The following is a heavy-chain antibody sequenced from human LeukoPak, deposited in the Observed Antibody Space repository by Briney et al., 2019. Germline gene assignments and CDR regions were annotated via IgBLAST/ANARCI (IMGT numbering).Heavy chain of an antibody. D-gene: IGHD3-3*01. J-gene: IGHJ6*02. Sequence: ASVKVSCKASGGTFSSYAINWVRQATGQGLEWMGWMNPNSGNTGYAQKFQGRVTMTRNTSISTAYMELSSLRSEDTAVYYCVRGIGPEKLRFLEWLHHYYYGMDVWGQGTTVTVSS. V-gene: IGHV1-8*02. CDR2: MNPNSGNT. CDR1: GGTFSSYA. CDR3: VRGIGPEKLRFLEWLHHYYYGMDV.